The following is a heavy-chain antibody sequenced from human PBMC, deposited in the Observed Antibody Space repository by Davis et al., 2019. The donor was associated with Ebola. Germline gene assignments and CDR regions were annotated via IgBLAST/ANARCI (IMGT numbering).Heavy chain of an antibody. V-gene: IGHV3-23*01. CDR1: GFTFSSYA. CDR3: AKPPNNIVGAIYYFDY. CDR2: ISGSGGST. D-gene: IGHD1-26*01. J-gene: IGHJ4*02. Sequence: PGGSLRLSCAASGFTFSSYAMRWVRQAPGKGLEWVSSISGSGGSTYSADSVKGRFTISRDNSQNTLHMQMNSLSAETTAVYYCAKPPNNIVGAIYYFDYWGQGTLVTVSS.